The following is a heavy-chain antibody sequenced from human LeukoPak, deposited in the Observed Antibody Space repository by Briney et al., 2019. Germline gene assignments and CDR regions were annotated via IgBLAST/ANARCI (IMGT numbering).Heavy chain of an antibody. J-gene: IGHJ2*01. V-gene: IGHV4-4*07. CDR3: ARVGYSSGWRFDL. Sequence: TLSLTCTVSGGSISSYYWSWIRQPAGKGLEWIGRIYTSGSTNYNPSLKSRVTMSVDTSKNQFSLKLSSVIAADTAVYYCARVGYSSGWRFDLWGRGTLVTVSS. CDR2: IYTSGST. CDR1: GGSISSYY. D-gene: IGHD6-19*01.